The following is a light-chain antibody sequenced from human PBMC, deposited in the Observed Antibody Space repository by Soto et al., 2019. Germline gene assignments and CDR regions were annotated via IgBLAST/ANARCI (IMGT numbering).Light chain of an antibody. CDR2: EDT. J-gene: IGLJ3*02. CDR3: SSYTISGTPV. CDR1: SSDIGGYNY. V-gene: IGLV2-14*03. Sequence: QLVLTQPASVSGSPGQSITISCTGTSSDIGGYNYVSWYQRHPGKVPKLIIYEDTSRPSGGSHRFSGSKSGNTASLTISGLQAEDEGDYFCSSYTISGTPVFGGGTQLTVL.